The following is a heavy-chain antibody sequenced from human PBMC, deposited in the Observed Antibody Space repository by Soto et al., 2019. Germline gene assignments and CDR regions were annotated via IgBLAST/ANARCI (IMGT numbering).Heavy chain of an antibody. Sequence: QVHLQESGPGLVRPSETLSLTCTVSGGSITNYYWSWIRQPPGKGLEWIGDIFYSGNTNYNPSLKSRLSMSVDTSKDQFSLKVSSVTAADTAVFYCARVRQGTAGAFDIWGQGTMVTVSS. CDR3: ARVRQGTAGAFDI. CDR1: GGSITNYY. J-gene: IGHJ3*02. D-gene: IGHD3-10*01. V-gene: IGHV4-59*01. CDR2: IFYSGNT.